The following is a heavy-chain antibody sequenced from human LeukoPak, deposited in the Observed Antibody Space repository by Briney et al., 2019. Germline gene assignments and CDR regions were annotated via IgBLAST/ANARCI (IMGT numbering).Heavy chain of an antibody. Sequence: PSETLSLTCSVSGGSIGSGRYYWAWIRPPPGKGLEWIGSIYNTWSTSYNPSCKSPVTMAINTSKNQFSLRLSSVTAADTAVYYCARNITSVIPAGYFDYWGQGTLVTVSS. J-gene: IGHJ4*02. D-gene: IGHD2-2*01. CDR3: ARNITSVIPAGYFDY. CDR1: GGSIGSGRYY. CDR2: IYNTWST. V-gene: IGHV4-39*01.